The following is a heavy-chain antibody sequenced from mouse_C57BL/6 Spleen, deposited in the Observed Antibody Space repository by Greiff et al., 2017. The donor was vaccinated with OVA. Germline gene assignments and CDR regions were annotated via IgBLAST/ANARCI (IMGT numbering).Heavy chain of an antibody. V-gene: IGHV5-16*01. Sequence: EVMLVESEGGLVQPGSSMKLSCTASGFTFSDYYMAWVRQVPEKGLEWVANINYDGSSTYYMDSLKSRFIISRDNAKNMLYLQMSSLKSEDTATYYCARDEGSYYFDYWGQGTTLTVSS. J-gene: IGHJ2*01. CDR3: ARDEGSYYFDY. CDR1: GFTFSDYY. CDR2: INYDGSST.